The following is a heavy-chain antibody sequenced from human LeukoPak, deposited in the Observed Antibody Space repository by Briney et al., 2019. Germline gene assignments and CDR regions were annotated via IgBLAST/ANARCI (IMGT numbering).Heavy chain of an antibody. CDR2: IIPIFGTA. J-gene: IGHJ4*02. Sequence: GASVKVSCNASGGTFSSYAISWVRQTPGQGLEWMGRIIPIFGTANYAQKFQGRVTITTDESTSTAYMELSSLRSEDTAVYYCARELIVGAVDYWGQGTLVTVSS. CDR3: ARELIVGAVDY. D-gene: IGHD1-26*01. V-gene: IGHV1-69*05. CDR1: GGTFSSYA.